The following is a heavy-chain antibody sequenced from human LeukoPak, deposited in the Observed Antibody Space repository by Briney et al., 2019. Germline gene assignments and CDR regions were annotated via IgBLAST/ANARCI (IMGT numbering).Heavy chain of an antibody. CDR1: GFTFSSYL. CDR2: IKQDGSER. Sequence: GGSLRLSCAASGFTFSSYLMTWVRQAPGKGLEGVADIKQDGSERDYVHSVKGRFTISRDNARNSLYLHMNSLRAEDTALYYCARRGAGSYYPYYYYYYMDVWGKGTTVTVSS. V-gene: IGHV3-7*01. D-gene: IGHD3-10*01. J-gene: IGHJ6*03. CDR3: ARRGAGSYYPYYYYYYMDV.